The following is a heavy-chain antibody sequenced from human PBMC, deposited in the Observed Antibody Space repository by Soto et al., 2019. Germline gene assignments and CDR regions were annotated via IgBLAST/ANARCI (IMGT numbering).Heavy chain of an antibody. Sequence: SVKVSCKASGGTFSSYAISWVRQAPGQGLDWMGVFIPIFGTANYAQKFQGRVTITADESTSTAYMELSSLRSEDTAVYYCASGAVVVAATIHYYYGMDVWGQGTTVTVSS. CDR1: GGTFSSYA. J-gene: IGHJ6*02. V-gene: IGHV1-69*13. CDR2: FIPIFGTA. CDR3: ASGAVVVAATIHYYYGMDV. D-gene: IGHD2-15*01.